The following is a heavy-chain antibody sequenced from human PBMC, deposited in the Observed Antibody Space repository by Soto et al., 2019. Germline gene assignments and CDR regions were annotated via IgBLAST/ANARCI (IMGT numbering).Heavy chain of an antibody. J-gene: IGHJ6*02. CDR1: GYSFSSYW. Sequence: PXESLKISFKGSGYSFSSYWITWVRQLPGKGLEWMGRIDPSDSYTNYSPSFQGHVTISVDKSISTAYLQWNSLKASDSAMYYCARQDETSREDYYGMDVWGQGTTVTVSS. CDR2: IDPSDSYT. CDR3: ARQDETSREDYYGMDV. V-gene: IGHV5-10-1*01.